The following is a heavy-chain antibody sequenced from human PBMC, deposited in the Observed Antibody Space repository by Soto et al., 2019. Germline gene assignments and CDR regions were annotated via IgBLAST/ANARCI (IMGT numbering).Heavy chain of an antibody. Sequence: QLQLQESGPGLVKPSETLSLTCTVSGGSISSSSYYWGWIRQPPGKGLEWIGSIYYSGSTYYNPSLKSSVTIPVDTSKNQFSLKLSSVTAADTAVYYCARHTPAISISDHWGQGTLVTVSS. CDR2: IYYSGST. J-gene: IGHJ4*02. CDR1: GGSISSSSYY. D-gene: IGHD2-15*01. V-gene: IGHV4-39*01. CDR3: ARHTPAISISDH.